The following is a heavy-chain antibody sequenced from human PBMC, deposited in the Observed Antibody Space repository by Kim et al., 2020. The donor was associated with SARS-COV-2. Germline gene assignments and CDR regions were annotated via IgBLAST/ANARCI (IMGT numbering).Heavy chain of an antibody. D-gene: IGHD3-9*01. V-gene: IGHV3-23*01. CDR1: GFTFSSYA. J-gene: IGHJ4*02. CDR3: AKARAGAVLRYYCDFDY. CDR2: ISGSGGST. Sequence: GGSLRLSCAASGFTFSSYAMSWVRQAPGKGLEWVSAISGSGGSTYYADSVKGRFTISRDNSKNTLYLQMNSLRAEDTAVYYCAKARAGAVLRYYCDFDYWGQGGRVTVSS.